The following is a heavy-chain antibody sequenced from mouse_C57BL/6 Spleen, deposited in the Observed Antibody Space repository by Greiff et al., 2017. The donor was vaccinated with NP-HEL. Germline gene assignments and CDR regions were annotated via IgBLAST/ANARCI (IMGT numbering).Heavy chain of an antibody. J-gene: IGHJ4*01. Sequence: QVQLKQSGAELVRPGSSVKLSCKASGYTFTSYWMHWVKQRPIQGLEWIGNIDPSDSETHYNQKFKDKATLTVDKSSSTAYMQLSSLTSEDSAVYYCARGYYGNYLYAMDYWGQGTSVTVSS. CDR3: ARGYYGNYLYAMDY. V-gene: IGHV1-52*01. CDR2: IDPSDSET. CDR1: GYTFTSYW. D-gene: IGHD2-1*01.